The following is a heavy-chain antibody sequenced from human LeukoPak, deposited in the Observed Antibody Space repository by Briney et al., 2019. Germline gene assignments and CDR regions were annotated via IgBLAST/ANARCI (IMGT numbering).Heavy chain of an antibody. Sequence: GGSLRLSCAASGFTFSNYAMSWVRQAPGKGLEWVSSISANGAATYYADSVKGRFTISRDNSKNTLYLQMNSLRVEDTAVYYCATRAAAMRYFFDSWGQGTLVTVSS. D-gene: IGHD2-2*01. CDR1: GFTFSNYA. J-gene: IGHJ4*02. V-gene: IGHV3-23*01. CDR2: ISANGAAT. CDR3: ATRAAAMRYFFDS.